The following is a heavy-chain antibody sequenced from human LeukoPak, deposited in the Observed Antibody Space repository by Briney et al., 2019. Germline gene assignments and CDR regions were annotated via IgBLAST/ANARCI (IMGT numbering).Heavy chain of an antibody. J-gene: IGHJ4*02. V-gene: IGHV4-59*12. CDR1: GGSISSYY. CDR3: ARGNVYYDFWSGYSGFDY. Sequence: NPSETLSLTCTVSGGSISSYYWSWIRQPPGKGLEWIGYIYYSGSTNYNPSLKSRVTISVDTSKNQFSLKLSSVTAADTAVYYCARGNVYYDFWSGYSGFDYWGQGTLVTVSS. CDR2: IYYSGST. D-gene: IGHD3-3*01.